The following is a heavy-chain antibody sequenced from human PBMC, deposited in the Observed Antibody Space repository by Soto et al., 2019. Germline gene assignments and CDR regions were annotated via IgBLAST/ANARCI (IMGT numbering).Heavy chain of an antibody. CDR2: IYYSGST. J-gene: IGHJ4*02. V-gene: IGHV4-61*01. CDR1: GGSVSSGSYY. Sequence: QVQLQESGPGLVKPSETLSLTCTVSGGSVSSGSYYWSWIRQPPGKGLEWIGYIYYSGSTNYNPSLQSRVTISVDTSKNKFSLKLSSVTAADTAVYYCARNGGNPEYYFDYWGQGTLVTVSS. CDR3: ARNGGNPEYYFDY. D-gene: IGHD2-15*01.